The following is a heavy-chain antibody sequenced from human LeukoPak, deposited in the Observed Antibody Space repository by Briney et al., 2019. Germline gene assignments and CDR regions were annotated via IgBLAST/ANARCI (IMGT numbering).Heavy chain of an antibody. CDR1: GFTFSDCW. D-gene: IGHD2-8*02. Sequence: HPGGSLRLSCAASGFTFSDCWMSWVRQAPGKGLEWVAYIKQDGGEKYYVDSVKGRFTISRDNARNSLYLQMDSLGLEDRAVYYCARAGRYGTGCPDYWGQGTQVTVSS. V-gene: IGHV3-7*01. J-gene: IGHJ4*02. CDR3: ARAGRYGTGCPDY. CDR2: IKQDGGEK.